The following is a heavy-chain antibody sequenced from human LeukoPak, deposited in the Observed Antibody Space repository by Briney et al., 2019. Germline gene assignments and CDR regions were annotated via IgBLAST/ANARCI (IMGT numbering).Heavy chain of an antibody. V-gene: IGHV5-51*01. CDR1: GYSFTSYW. CDR3: ARPSGSWYRGDAFDI. CDR2: IYPGDSDT. J-gene: IGHJ3*02. Sequence: GESLKISCKGSGYSFTSYWIGWVRQMPGKGLEWMGIIYPGDSDTRYSPSFQGQVTISADKSISTAYLQWSSLKASDTAMYYCARPSGSWYRGDAFDIWGQGTMVTVSS. D-gene: IGHD6-13*01.